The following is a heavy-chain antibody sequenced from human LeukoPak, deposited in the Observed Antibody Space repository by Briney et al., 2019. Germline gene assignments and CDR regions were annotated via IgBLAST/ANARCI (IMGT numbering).Heavy chain of an antibody. Sequence: GGSLRLSCAASGFIFSSFGMQWVRQAPGKGLEWVAFIRYDGSNTYYAESLKGRFTISRDNSKSTLYLQMNSLRAEDTAVYYCAKDRRGGGSYDYWGQGTLVSVSS. J-gene: IGHJ4*02. V-gene: IGHV3-30*02. CDR2: IRYDGSNT. D-gene: IGHD1-26*01. CDR3: AKDRRGGGSYDY. CDR1: GFIFSSFG.